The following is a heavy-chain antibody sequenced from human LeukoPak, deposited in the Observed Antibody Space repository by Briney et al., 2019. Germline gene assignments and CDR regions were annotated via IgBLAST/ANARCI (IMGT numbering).Heavy chain of an antibody. Sequence: PSETLSLTCSVSGGSISSNYWTWIRQTPGKGLEWIGYGYNSGSTNYNPSLKSRVTVSLDTSKNQFSLKLKSVTAADTAVYYCARDRSESVLTTYYHIFDFWGQGILVTVSS. V-gene: IGHV4-59*01. CDR3: ARDRSESVLTTYYHIFDF. CDR2: GYNSGST. J-gene: IGHJ4*02. CDR1: GGSISSNY. D-gene: IGHD3-9*01.